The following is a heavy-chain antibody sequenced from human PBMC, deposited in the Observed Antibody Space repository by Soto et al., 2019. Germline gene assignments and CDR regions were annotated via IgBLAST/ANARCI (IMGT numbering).Heavy chain of an antibody. J-gene: IGHJ6*02. V-gene: IGHV1-69*06. Sequence: QVQLVQSGAEVKKPGSSVKVSCKASGGTFSSYAISWVRQAPGQGLEWMGGIIPILGTANYAQKYQGRVTITADKSTSTAYMELSSLRSEDTAVYYCAIAGNNVDTAMVRYYYYGMDVWGQGTTVTVSS. D-gene: IGHD5-18*01. CDR2: IIPILGTA. CDR1: GGTFSSYA. CDR3: AIAGNNVDTAMVRYYYYGMDV.